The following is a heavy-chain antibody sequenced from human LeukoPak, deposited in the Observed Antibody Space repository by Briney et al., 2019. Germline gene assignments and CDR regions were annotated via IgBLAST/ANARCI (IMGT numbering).Heavy chain of an antibody. CDR1: GGSISSYY. J-gene: IGHJ5*02. D-gene: IGHD4-17*01. CDR2: IYYSGST. Sequence: SETLSLTCTVSGGSISSYYWSWIRQPPGKGLEWIGYIYYSGSTNYNPSLKSRVTISVDTSKNQFSLKLSSVTAADTAVYYCARDYGDPGAYWFDPWGQGTLVTVSS. V-gene: IGHV4-59*08. CDR3: ARDYGDPGAYWFDP.